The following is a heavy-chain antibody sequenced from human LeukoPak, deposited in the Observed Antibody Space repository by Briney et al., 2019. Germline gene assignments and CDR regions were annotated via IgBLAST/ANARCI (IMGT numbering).Heavy chain of an antibody. Sequence: GGSLRLSCAASGFTFSSYEMNWVRQAPGKGLEWVSGINWNGGSTGYADSVKGRFTISRDNAKNSLYLQMNSLRAEDTALYYCARDWTGYYGSDYWGQGTLVTVSS. D-gene: IGHD3/OR15-3a*01. V-gene: IGHV3-20*04. CDR3: ARDWTGYYGSDY. CDR1: GFTFSSYE. J-gene: IGHJ4*02. CDR2: INWNGGST.